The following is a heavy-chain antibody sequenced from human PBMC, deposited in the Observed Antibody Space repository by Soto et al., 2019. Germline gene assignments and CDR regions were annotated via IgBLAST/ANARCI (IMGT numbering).Heavy chain of an antibody. J-gene: IGHJ6*02. D-gene: IGHD3-22*01. V-gene: IGHV4-31*03. CDR1: GDSVGSSAYY. CDR3: ARDYYNSPLCIDV. CDR2: IYYTGSA. Sequence: QVQLQESGPGLVKPSQTLSLTCTVSGDSVGSSAYYWSWLRQHPEKGLEWIGYIYYTGSADYNPSLRSRLSISLDTSENRFSLTLSSVTAADTAVYYCARDYYNSPLCIDVWGQGTTVTVSS.